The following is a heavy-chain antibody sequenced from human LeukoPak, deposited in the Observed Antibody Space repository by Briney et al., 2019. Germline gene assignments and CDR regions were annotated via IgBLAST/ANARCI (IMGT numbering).Heavy chain of an antibody. CDR1: GFTFSSYA. V-gene: IGHV3-23*01. Sequence: GGSLRLSCAASGFTFSSYAMSWVRQAPGKGLEWVSAISGSGGSTYYADSVKGRFTISRDNSKNTLYLQRTRLRAEATAVYYCAKECRSTSCYGWAWGQGTLVTVSS. D-gene: IGHD2-2*01. CDR3: AKECRSTSCYGWA. CDR2: ISGSGGST. J-gene: IGHJ5*02.